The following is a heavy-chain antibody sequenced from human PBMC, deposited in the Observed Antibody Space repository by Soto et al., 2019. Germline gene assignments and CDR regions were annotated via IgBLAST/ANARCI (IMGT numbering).Heavy chain of an antibody. J-gene: IGHJ4*02. Sequence: QVQLVQSGAEVKKPGSSVKVSCKASGGTFSSYAISWVRQAPGQGLEWMGGIIHIFGTANNAQKVQGRVTITAEESTSAAYMGLSSLRSEDTAVYYCARGEMATEETPIDDWGEGTLVTVSS. D-gene: IGHD3-16*01. V-gene: IGHV1-69*01. CDR3: ARGEMATEETPIDD. CDR2: IIHIFGTA. CDR1: GGTFSSYA.